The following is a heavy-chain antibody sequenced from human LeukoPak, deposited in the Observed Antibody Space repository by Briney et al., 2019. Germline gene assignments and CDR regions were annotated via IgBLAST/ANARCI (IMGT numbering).Heavy chain of an antibody. Sequence: GGSLRLSCAASGFTFSSYWMSRVRQAPGKGLEWVANIKKDGSEKYYVDSVKGRFTISRDNAKNPLYLQMNSLRAEDTAVYYCARDAAVQQLGYYYYYMDVWGKGTTVTVSS. CDR2: IKKDGSEK. CDR3: ARDAAVQQLGYYYYYMDV. J-gene: IGHJ6*03. CDR1: GFTFSSYW. D-gene: IGHD6-13*01. V-gene: IGHV3-7*01.